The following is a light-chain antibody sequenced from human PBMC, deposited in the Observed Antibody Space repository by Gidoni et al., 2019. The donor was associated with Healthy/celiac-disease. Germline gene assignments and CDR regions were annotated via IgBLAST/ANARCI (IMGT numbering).Light chain of an antibody. J-gene: IGKJ1*01. CDR2: DAS. V-gene: IGKV1-5*01. Sequence: DMQMTQAHSTLSASVGDRVTITCRASQSISSWLAWYQQKPGKAPKLLIYDASSLESGVPSRFSGSGSGTAFTLTINSLQPDDFATYSCQQYNSYPGTFGQGTKVEIK. CDR3: QQYNSYPGT. CDR1: QSISSW.